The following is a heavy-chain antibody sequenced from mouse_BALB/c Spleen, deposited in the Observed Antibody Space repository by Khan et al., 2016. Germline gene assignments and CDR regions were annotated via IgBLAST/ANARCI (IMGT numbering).Heavy chain of an antibody. CDR2: ISYSGST. Sequence: EVQLQESGPGLVKPSQSLSLTCTVTGYSITSDYAWNWIRQFPGNKLEWMAYISYSGSTSYNPLFRSRIAITRDTSKNQFFLQLISVTTEDTATYYCARNWDAMDYWGQGTSVTVSS. D-gene: IGHD4-1*01. J-gene: IGHJ4*01. CDR3: ARNWDAMDY. CDR1: GYSITSDYA. V-gene: IGHV3-2*02.